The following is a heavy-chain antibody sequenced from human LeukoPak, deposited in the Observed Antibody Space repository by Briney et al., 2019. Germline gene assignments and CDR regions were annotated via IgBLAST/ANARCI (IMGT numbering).Heavy chain of an antibody. Sequence: GGSLRLSCVASGFTFNIYGMHWVRQAPGKGLEWVAVTSSDGSNKHYADSVKGRFTISRDNSKNTLYLQMNSLRAEDTAVYYCAKDVVSGDYSYFDYWGQGTLVTVSS. CDR2: TSSDGSNK. CDR3: AKDVVSGDYSYFDY. V-gene: IGHV3-30*18. CDR1: GFTFNIYG. J-gene: IGHJ4*02. D-gene: IGHD4-17*01.